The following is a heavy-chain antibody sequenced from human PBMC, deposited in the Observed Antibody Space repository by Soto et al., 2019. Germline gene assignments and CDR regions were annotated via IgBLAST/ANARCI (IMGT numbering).Heavy chain of an antibody. CDR3: ASMHYGSGNHDY. D-gene: IGHD3-10*01. Sequence: XETLSLTCTVAGCSISSYYWSWIRQPPGKGLEWIGYIYYSGSTNYNPSLKSRVTISVDTSKNQFSLKLSSVTAADTAVYYCASMHYGSGNHDYWGQGTLVTVSS. V-gene: IGHV4-59*01. CDR1: GCSISSYY. CDR2: IYYSGST. J-gene: IGHJ4*02.